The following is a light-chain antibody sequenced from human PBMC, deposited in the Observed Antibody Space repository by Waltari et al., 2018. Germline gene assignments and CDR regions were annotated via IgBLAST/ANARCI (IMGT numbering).Light chain of an antibody. CDR3: QQYNSLWT. CDR2: MAS. V-gene: IGKV1-5*03. CDR1: QSISSW. Sequence: DIQMTQSPSTLSASVGDRVTIACRASQSISSWLAWYQQKPGKAPKLLIYMASSVESGVPSRLSGSGSGTEFTLTISSLQPDDFATYYCQQYNSLWTFGQGTKVEIK. J-gene: IGKJ1*01.